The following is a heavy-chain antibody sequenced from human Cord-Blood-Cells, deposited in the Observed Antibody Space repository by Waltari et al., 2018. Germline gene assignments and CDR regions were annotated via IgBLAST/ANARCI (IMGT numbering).Heavy chain of an antibody. CDR2: IYSGGNT. J-gene: IGHJ4*02. CDR1: VFTVSSNY. V-gene: IGHV3-53*01. CDR3: ARGGRSSSEEV. Sequence: EVQLVESGGGLIQPGGSLRLSCAASVFTVSSNYLSWVRQAPGKGLEWVSVIYSGGNTYYADSVKGRFTISRDNSKNTLYLQMNSLRAEDTAVYYCARGGRSSSEEVWGQGTLVTVSS. D-gene: IGHD6-6*01.